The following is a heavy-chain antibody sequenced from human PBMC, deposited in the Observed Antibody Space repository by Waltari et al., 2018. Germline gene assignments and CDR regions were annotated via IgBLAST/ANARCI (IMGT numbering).Heavy chain of an antibody. CDR2: INRSGST. Sequence: QVQLQQWGAGLLKPSETLSVTCEVFDDSFSKYYWVWIRQSPGKGLEWIGEINRSGSTNCNPSLKGRVTRSLDMSKKQVSLRVTSVTAADTAVYYCAREYSSFEPIFDYWGRGTLVTVSS. V-gene: IGHV4-34*02. CDR3: AREYSSFEPIFDY. J-gene: IGHJ4*02. D-gene: IGHD5-12*01. CDR1: DDSFSKYY.